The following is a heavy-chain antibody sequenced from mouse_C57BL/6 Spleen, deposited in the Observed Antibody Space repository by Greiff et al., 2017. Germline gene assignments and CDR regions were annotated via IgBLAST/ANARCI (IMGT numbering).Heavy chain of an antibody. J-gene: IGHJ4*01. Sequence: VQLQQSGPELVKPGASVKMSCKASGYTFTDYHMHWVKQSHGKSLEWIGYINPNNGGTSYNQKFKGKATLTVNKSSSTAYMELRSLTSEDSAVYYCARSYDDDEGYAMDYWGQGTSVTVSS. D-gene: IGHD2-4*01. V-gene: IGHV1-22*01. CDR3: ARSYDDDEGYAMDY. CDR1: GYTFTDYH. CDR2: INPNNGGT.